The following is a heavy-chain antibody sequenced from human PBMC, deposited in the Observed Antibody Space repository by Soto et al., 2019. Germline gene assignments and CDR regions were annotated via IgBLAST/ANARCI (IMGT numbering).Heavy chain of an antibody. CDR3: ARGGYYDIFQNWDGMDV. D-gene: IGHD3-9*01. J-gene: IGHJ6*02. V-gene: IGHV1-69*01. Sequence: QVQLVQSGAEVKKPGSSVKVSCKASGGTFSSYAISWVRQAPGQGLEWMGGIIPIFNTANYAQKFQGRVTITADETTSKADMELSSLRSEDTAVYYCARGGYYDIFQNWDGMDVWGQGTKVTVSS. CDR2: IIPIFNTA. CDR1: GGTFSSYA.